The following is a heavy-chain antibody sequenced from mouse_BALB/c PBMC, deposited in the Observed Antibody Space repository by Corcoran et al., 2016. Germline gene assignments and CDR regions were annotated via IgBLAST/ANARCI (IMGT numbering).Heavy chain of an antibody. J-gene: IGHJ4*01. CDR2: INTCTGEP. Sequence: QLQLVQSGPELKKPGETVKISCKASGYTFTNQGMDWVKKAPGKCLKWMGWINTCTGEPTYAYDFKGRFAFSLETSASTAFLQINNLKNEDTGTYFCAREPFAMDYWGQGTSVTVSS. CDR3: AREPFAMDY. V-gene: IGHV9-3-1*01. CDR1: GYTFTNQG.